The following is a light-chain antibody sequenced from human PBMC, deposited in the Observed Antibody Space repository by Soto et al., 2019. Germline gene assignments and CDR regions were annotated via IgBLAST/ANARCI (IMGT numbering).Light chain of an antibody. V-gene: IGKV1-5*03. J-gene: IGKJ4*01. CDR1: QSISGW. Sequence: DIQMTQSPATLSASVGDRVTIGCRASQSISGWLGWYQQKPGKAPKLLIYKASILESGVPSRFSGSGSATEFTLTISSLQPEDFASYYCQQYETFPLTFGGGTKV. CDR3: QQYETFPLT. CDR2: KAS.